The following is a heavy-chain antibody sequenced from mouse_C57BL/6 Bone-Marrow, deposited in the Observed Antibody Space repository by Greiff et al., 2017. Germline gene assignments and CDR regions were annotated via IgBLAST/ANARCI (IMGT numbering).Heavy chain of an antibody. D-gene: IGHD1-1*01. CDR3: ASSTTVVDASAV. CDR1: GYTFTSYW. CDR2: IDPNSGGT. J-gene: IGHJ1*01. Sequence: QVQLQQPGAELVKPGASVKLSCKASGYTFTSYWMHWVKQRPGRGLEWIGGIDPNSGGTKYNEKFKSKATLTVDKPSSTAYMQRRSLTSEDSAVYYCASSTTVVDASAVWGAGKTVTVSS. V-gene: IGHV1-72*01.